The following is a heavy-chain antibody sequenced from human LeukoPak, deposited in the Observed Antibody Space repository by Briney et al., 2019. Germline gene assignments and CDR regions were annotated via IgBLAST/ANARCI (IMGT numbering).Heavy chain of an antibody. V-gene: IGHV1-2*02. CDR1: GYTFTGYY. J-gene: IGHJ4*02. Sequence: GASVKVSCKASGYTFTGYYMHWVRQAPGQGLEWMGWINPNSGGTNYAQKFQGRVTMTRDTSISTAYMELNSLRAEDTAVYYCAKGLHGGLKETGTFDYWGQGTLVTVSS. CDR2: INPNSGGT. D-gene: IGHD1-14*01. CDR3: AKGLHGGLKETGTFDY.